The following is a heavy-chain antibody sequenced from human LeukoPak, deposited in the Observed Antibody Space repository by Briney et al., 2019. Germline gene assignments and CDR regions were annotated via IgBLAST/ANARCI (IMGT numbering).Heavy chain of an antibody. CDR2: SNSDGSST. D-gene: IGHD4-23*01. CDR3: ARDLKGPVNDVFDM. J-gene: IGHJ3*02. CDR1: GFTFKTYW. Sequence: GGSLRLSCAASGFTFKTYWMHWVRQAPGKGLVWVSHSNSDGSSTSYADSVRGRFTISRDNAKNTLYLQMNSLRAEDTAVDYCARDLKGPVNDVFDMWGQGTMVTVSS. V-gene: IGHV3-74*01.